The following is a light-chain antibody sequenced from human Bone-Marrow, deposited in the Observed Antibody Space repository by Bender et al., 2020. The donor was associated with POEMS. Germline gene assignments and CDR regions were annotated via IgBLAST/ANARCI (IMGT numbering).Light chain of an antibody. CDR3: SSYTSSDTLV. CDR1: SSDVRAYNF. Sequence: QSALTQPASVSGSPGQSITISCTGTSSDVRAYNFVSWYQQHPDKAPKLMIYEVSNRPSGVSDRFSGSKSDNTASLTISGLQPEDEADYYCSSYTSSDTLVFGTGTTVTVL. J-gene: IGLJ1*01. V-gene: IGLV2-14*01. CDR2: EVS.